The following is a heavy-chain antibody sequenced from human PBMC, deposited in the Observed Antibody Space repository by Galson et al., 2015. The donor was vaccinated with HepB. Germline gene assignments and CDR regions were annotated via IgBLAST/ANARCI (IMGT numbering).Heavy chain of an antibody. V-gene: IGHV3-53*04. D-gene: IGHD3-22*01. J-gene: IGHJ3*02. CDR1: GFTVSTNY. Sequence: SLRLSCAASGFTVSTNYMSWVRQAPGKGLEWVSLIYSAGSTYYADSVKGRFTISRHNSKNTLYLQTNSLRTEDTAVYYCARAAYYDSSGYFRDAFDIWGQGTMVTVSS. CDR3: ARAAYYDSSGYFRDAFDI. CDR2: IYSAGST.